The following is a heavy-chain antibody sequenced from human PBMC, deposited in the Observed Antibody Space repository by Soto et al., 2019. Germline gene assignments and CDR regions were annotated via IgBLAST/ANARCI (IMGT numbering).Heavy chain of an antibody. D-gene: IGHD5-12*01. Sequence: QITLKESGPTLVKPTQTLTVTCSFSGFALITSGVGVGWIRQPPGEALEWLALIYWDDDKRYSPSLKSRLTITKDTSKNQVVLTLTNMDPVDTATYYCAHRRYSGYDFDYWGQGTLVIVSS. V-gene: IGHV2-5*02. J-gene: IGHJ4*02. CDR2: IYWDDDK. CDR1: GFALITSGVG. CDR3: AHRRYSGYDFDY.